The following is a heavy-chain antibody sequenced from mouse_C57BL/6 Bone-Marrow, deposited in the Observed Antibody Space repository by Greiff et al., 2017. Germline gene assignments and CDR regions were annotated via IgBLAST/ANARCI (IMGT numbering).Heavy chain of an antibody. D-gene: IGHD1-1*02. CDR3: ARRLWKGYFDV. J-gene: IGHJ1*03. CDR1: GFTFSDYY. CDR2: ISNGGGST. Sequence: EVQLVESGGGLVQPGGSLKLSCAASGFTFSDYYMYWVRQTPEKRLEWVAYISNGGGSTYYPDTVKGRFTISRDNAKNTLYLQMSRLKSEDTAMYYCARRLWKGYFDVWGTGATVTVTS. V-gene: IGHV5-12*01.